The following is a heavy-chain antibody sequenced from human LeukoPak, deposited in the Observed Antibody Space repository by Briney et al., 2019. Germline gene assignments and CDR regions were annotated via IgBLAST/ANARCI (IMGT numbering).Heavy chain of an antibody. CDR2: ISGSGGST. J-gene: IGHJ3*02. CDR1: GFTVSSNY. V-gene: IGHV3-23*01. CDR3: AKDWGSGSYQPDAFDI. Sequence: PGGSLRLSCAASGFTVSSNYMSWVRQAPGKGLEWVSTISGSGGSTYYADSVKGRFTISRDKSKNTLYLQMNSLRAEDTAVYYCAKDWGSGSYQPDAFDIWGQGTMVTVSS. D-gene: IGHD1-26*01.